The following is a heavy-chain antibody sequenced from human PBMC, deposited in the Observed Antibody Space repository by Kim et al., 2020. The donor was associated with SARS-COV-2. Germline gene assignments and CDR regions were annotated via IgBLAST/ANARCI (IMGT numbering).Heavy chain of an antibody. CDR1: GDSVSSNSAA. J-gene: IGHJ3*02. CDR3: ASYEILTGPLDAFDI. D-gene: IGHD3-9*01. Sequence: SQTLSLTCAISGDSVSSNSAAWNWIRQSSSRGLEWLGRTYYRSKWYNDYAVSVKSRITINPDTSKNQFSLQLNSVTPEDTAVYYCASYEILTGPLDAFDIGGPETMVTFSS. CDR2: TYYRSKWYN. V-gene: IGHV6-1*01.